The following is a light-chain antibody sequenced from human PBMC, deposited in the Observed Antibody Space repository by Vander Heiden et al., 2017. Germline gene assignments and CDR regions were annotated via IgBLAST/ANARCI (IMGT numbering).Light chain of an antibody. Sequence: SYELTPPPSESVSPGQTANISCSGDKLGKTYASWYQQKPGQSPVVVIYEDIKRPSGIPECFSGSNSGNTATLTISGTQAMDEADYYCQEWDGSTVVCGGGTKLTVL. V-gene: IGLV3-1*01. CDR1: KLGKTY. J-gene: IGLJ2*01. CDR2: EDI. CDR3: QEWDGSTVV.